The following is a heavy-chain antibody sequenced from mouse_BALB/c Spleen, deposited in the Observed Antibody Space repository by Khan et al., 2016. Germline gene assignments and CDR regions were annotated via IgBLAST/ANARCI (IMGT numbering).Heavy chain of an antibody. CDR1: GFTFSDYY. J-gene: IGHJ1*01. Sequence: EVELVESGGGLVKPGGSLKLSCAASGFTFSDYYMYWVRQTPEKRLGWVANISDGGAYTYYPDSVKGRFTISRDNAKHNLYLQMSSLKSANTATYYCARTYGNYGHFDVWGAGTTVTVSS. CDR3: ARTYGNYGHFDV. CDR2: ISDGGAYT. V-gene: IGHV5-4*02. D-gene: IGHD1-1*02.